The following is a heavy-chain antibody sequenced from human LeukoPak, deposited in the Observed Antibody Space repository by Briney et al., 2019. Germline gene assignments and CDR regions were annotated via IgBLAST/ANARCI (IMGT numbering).Heavy chain of an antibody. V-gene: IGHV4-39*02. D-gene: IGHD6-13*01. CDR2: ICYSGST. J-gene: IGHJ4*02. CDR3: ARGGQQHLGMFDY. CDR1: GGSISSSSYY. Sequence: SETLSLTCTVSGGSISSSSYYWGWIRQPPGKGLEWIGSICYSGSTYYNPSLKSRVTISVDTSKNLLSLKVSSVTAADTALYYCARGGQQHLGMFDYWGLGTLVIVSS.